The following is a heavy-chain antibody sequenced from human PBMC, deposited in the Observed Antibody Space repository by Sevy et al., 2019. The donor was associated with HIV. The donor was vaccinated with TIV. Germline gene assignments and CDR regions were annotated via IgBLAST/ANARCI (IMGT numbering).Heavy chain of an antibody. J-gene: IGHJ3*02. CDR1: GFTFNTYT. D-gene: IGHD3-10*01. Sequence: GGSLRLSCIASGFTFNTYTMNWVRQAPGKGLEWVSSISVSANYIYYADSVKGRFTISRDNAKNSLFLQMNSLRVEDTAVYYCARPYGSGSWEAFDIWGQGTMVTVSS. CDR2: ISVSANYI. CDR3: ARPYGSGSWEAFDI. V-gene: IGHV3-21*06.